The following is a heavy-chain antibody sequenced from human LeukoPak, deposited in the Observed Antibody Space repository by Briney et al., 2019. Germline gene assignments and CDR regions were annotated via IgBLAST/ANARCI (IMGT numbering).Heavy chain of an antibody. J-gene: IGHJ4*02. D-gene: IGHD5-18*01. Sequence: GASVKVSCKASGYTFSNYGISWVRQAPGQGLEWMGWISSYNDNTNYAQKLQGRVTMTTDTSTSTAYMELRSLRSDDTAVYYCARVAASLYTAMVTDDYWGQGTLVTVSS. CDR3: ARVAASLYTAMVTDDY. CDR2: ISSYNDNT. V-gene: IGHV1-18*01. CDR1: GYTFSNYG.